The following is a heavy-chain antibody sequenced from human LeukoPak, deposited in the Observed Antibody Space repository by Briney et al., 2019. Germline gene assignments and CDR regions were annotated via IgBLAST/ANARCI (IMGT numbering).Heavy chain of an antibody. V-gene: IGHV1-46*01. CDR1: GYTFTSYY. J-gene: IGHJ4*02. CDR3: ANIAAAGTDY. D-gene: IGHD6-13*01. Sequence: ASVKVSCKASGYTFTSYYMHWVRQAPGQGLEWMGIINPSGGSTSYAQKFQGRVTMTRDTSISTAYMELSSLRSEDTAVYYCANIAAAGTDYWGQGTLVTVSS. CDR2: INPSGGST.